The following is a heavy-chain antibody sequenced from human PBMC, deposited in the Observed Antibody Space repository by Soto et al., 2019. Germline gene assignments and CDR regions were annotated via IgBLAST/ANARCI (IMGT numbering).Heavy chain of an antibody. CDR3: ARGLMTYYYDRSGWPKKLNWFDP. Sequence: PSETLSLTCTVSGGSISSYYWSWIRQPPGKGLEWIGYIYYSGSTNYNPSLKSRVTISVDTSKNQFSLKLSSVTAADTAVYYCARGLMTYYYDRSGWPKKLNWFDPWGQGTLVTVSS. V-gene: IGHV4-59*01. CDR1: GGSISSYY. D-gene: IGHD3-22*01. J-gene: IGHJ5*02. CDR2: IYYSGST.